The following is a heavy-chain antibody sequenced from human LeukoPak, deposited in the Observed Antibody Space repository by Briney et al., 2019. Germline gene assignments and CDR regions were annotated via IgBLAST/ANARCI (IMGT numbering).Heavy chain of an antibody. CDR3: AAYASAWYVVY. CDR1: GYTSTGYY. Sequence: ASVKVSCKPSGYTSTGYYMHWVRQAPGQGLEWMGWINPSSGGTNYAQKFQGRVTMTRDTSISTVYMELSSLRSDDTAVYYCAAYASAWYVVYWGQGTLVTVSS. V-gene: IGHV1-2*02. D-gene: IGHD6-19*01. J-gene: IGHJ4*02. CDR2: INPSSGGT.